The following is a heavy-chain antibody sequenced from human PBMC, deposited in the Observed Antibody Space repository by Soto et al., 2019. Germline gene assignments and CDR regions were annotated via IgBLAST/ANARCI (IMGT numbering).Heavy chain of an antibody. V-gene: IGHV3-23*01. Sequence: EVQLLESGGGLVQPGGSLRLSCAASGFTFNYYAMSWVRQAPGKGLEWVSTISASGIKTYYTDSVKGRFTISRDNSRNTLFLQMNSLTAEDTAVFYCAQVVPTRADVGSSSYYGLDVWGQGTTVTVSS. CDR1: GFTFNYYA. D-gene: IGHD6-6*01. CDR3: AQVVPTRADVGSSSYYGLDV. CDR2: ISASGIKT. J-gene: IGHJ6*02.